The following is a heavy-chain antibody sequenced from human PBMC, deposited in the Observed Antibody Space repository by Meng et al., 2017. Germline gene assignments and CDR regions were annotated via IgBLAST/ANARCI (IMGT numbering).Heavy chain of an antibody. J-gene: IGHJ4*02. CDR1: GGSFSGYY. Sequence: SETLSLTCAVYGGSFSGYYWSWIRQPPGKGLEWIGEINHSGSTNYNPSLKSRVTISVDTSKNQFSLKLSSVTAADTAVYYCARDGVLRYFDWLFPRQYDVAYYFDYWGQGTLVTVSS. D-gene: IGHD3-9*01. V-gene: IGHV4-34*01. CDR3: ARDGVLRYFDWLFPRQYDVAYYFDY. CDR2: INHSGST.